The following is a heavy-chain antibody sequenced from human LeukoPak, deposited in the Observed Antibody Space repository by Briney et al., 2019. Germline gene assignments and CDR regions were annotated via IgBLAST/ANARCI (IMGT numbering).Heavy chain of an antibody. CDR1: GYTFAAYL. J-gene: IGHJ3*02. D-gene: IGHD3-3*01. V-gene: IGHV1-2*02. CDR3: ARDSVYYGGPGAPDI. CDR2: INPNGGGT. Sequence: ASVKVSCKASGYTFAAYLMHWVRQAPGQGPEWMAWINPNGGGTNYAEKFQGRVTRTRDTSISTAYMELSRLSSGDTAIYYCARDSVYYGGPGAPDIWGQGTMVTVSS.